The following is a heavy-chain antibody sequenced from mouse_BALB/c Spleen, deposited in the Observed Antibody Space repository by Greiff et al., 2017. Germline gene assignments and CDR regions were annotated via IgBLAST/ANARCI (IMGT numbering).Heavy chain of an antibody. Sequence: VQLQQSGPELVKPGASVKISCKASGYSFTDYIMLWVKQSHGKSLEWIGNINPYYGSTSYNLKFKGKATLTVDKSSSTAYMQLNSLTSEDSAVYYCAAYDYDEGDYYAMDYWGQGTSVTVSS. D-gene: IGHD2-4*01. CDR3: AAYDYDEGDYYAMDY. J-gene: IGHJ4*01. CDR1: GYSFTDYI. CDR2: INPYYGST. V-gene: IGHV1-39*01.